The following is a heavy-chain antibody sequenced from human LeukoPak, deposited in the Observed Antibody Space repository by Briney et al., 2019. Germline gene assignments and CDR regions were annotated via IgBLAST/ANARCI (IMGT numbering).Heavy chain of an antibody. D-gene: IGHD3-22*01. J-gene: IGHJ4*02. CDR2: IYYSGGT. CDR1: GGSISSSSYY. V-gene: IGHV4-39*01. Sequence: SETLSLTCTVSGGSISSSSYYWGWIRQPPGKGLEWIGSIYYSGGTYYNPSLKSRVTISVDTSKNQFSLKLSSVTAADTAVYYCARTARDYYDSSGYYFDYWGQGTLVPVS. CDR3: ARTARDYYDSSGYYFDY.